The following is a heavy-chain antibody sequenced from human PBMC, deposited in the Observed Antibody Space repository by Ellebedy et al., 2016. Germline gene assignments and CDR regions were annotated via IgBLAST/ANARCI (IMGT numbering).Heavy chain of an antibody. V-gene: IGHV3-30*18. CDR3: AKGILWFGELFGFDY. Sequence: GESLKISCVASGFTFSSYGMHWVRQAPGKGLEWVALISYDGSKQYYADSVKGRFTISRDTSKSTLYLQMNSLRAEDTAVYYCAKGILWFGELFGFDYWGPGTVVTVSS. D-gene: IGHD3-10*01. J-gene: IGHJ4*02. CDR1: GFTFSSYG. CDR2: ISYDGSKQ.